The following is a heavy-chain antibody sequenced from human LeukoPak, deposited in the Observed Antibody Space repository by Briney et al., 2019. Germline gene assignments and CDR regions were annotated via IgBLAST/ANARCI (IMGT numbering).Heavy chain of an antibody. Sequence: GGSLRLSCAASGFTFSSYSMNWVRQAPGKGLEWVSSISSSSSFIYYADSVKGRFTISRDNAKNSLYLQMNSLRAEDTAVYYCARAYGSGSYPFDYWGQGTLVTVSS. V-gene: IGHV3-21*01. CDR1: GFTFSSYS. D-gene: IGHD3-10*01. J-gene: IGHJ4*02. CDR2: ISSSSSFI. CDR3: ARAYGSGSYPFDY.